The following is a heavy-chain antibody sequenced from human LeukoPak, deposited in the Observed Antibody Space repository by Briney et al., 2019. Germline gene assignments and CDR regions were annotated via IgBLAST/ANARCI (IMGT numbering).Heavy chain of an antibody. D-gene: IGHD3-22*01. CDR2: ISSGSSNI. Sequence: GGSLRLSCAASGFTFSSYSMNWVRQAPGKGLEWVSSISSGSSNIYYAGSVKGRFTISRDNAKNSLYLQMNSLRAEDTAVYYCARGSGYYNYWGQGTLVTVSS. J-gene: IGHJ4*02. CDR3: ARGSGYYNY. V-gene: IGHV3-21*01. CDR1: GFTFSSYS.